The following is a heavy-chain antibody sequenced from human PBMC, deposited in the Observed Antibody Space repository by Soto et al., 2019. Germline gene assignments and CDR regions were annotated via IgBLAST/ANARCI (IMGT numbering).Heavy chain of an antibody. V-gene: IGHV1-69*06. CDR1: GGTFSSYA. CDR2: SIPIFGTA. CDR3: ARSKFGFCRGYHYYGMDV. Sequence: QVQLVQSGAEVKKPGSSVKVSCKASGGTFSSYAISWVRQAPGQGLEWMGGSIPIFGTANYAQKFQGRVTTTADKATSTAYMEISSLRSEDTAVYYCARSKFGFCRGYHYYGMDVWGQGTTVTVSS. D-gene: IGHD3-3*01. J-gene: IGHJ6*02.